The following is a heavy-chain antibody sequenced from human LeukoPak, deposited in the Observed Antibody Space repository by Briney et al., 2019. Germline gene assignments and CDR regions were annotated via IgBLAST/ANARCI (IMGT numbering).Heavy chain of an antibody. CDR1: GGSISSYY. V-gene: IGHV4-59*12. D-gene: IGHD3-22*01. CDR3: ASLSDSSGYYRDFDY. Sequence: SETLSLTCTVSGGSISSYYWSWIRQPPGKRLEWIGYIYYSGSTNYNPSLKSRVTISVDTSKNQFSLKLSSVTAADTAVYYCASLSDSSGYYRDFDYWGQGTLVTVSS. J-gene: IGHJ4*02. CDR2: IYYSGST.